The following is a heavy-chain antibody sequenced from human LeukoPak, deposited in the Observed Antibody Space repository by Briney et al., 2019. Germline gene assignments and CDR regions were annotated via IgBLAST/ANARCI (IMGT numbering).Heavy chain of an antibody. CDR1: GFTLSSYA. J-gene: IGHJ4*02. D-gene: IGHD4-11*01. Sequence: GGSLRLSCAASGFTLSSYAMSWVRQAPGKGLEWVSAISGSGGSTYYADSVKGRFTISRDNSKNTLYLQMNSLRAEDTAVYYCAKVPDYSNSPTCFDYWGQGTLVTVSS. CDR2: ISGSGGST. CDR3: AKVPDYSNSPTCFDY. V-gene: IGHV3-23*01.